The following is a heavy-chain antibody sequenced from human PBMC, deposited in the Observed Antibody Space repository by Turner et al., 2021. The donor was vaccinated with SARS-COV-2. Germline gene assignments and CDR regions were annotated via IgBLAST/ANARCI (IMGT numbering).Heavy chain of an antibody. D-gene: IGHD5-18*01. CDR2: INYSGST. J-gene: IGHJ6*02. Sequence: QLQLQESGPGLVKPSETLSLTCTVSGGSISSSSYYWGWIRQPPGKGLEWIGSINYSGSTYYNPSLKSRVTISVDTSKSQFSLKLRSVTAADTAVYYCAGERIQLRSAGYGMDVWGQGTTVTVSS. V-gene: IGHV4-39*01. CDR1: GGSISSSSYY. CDR3: AGERIQLRSAGYGMDV.